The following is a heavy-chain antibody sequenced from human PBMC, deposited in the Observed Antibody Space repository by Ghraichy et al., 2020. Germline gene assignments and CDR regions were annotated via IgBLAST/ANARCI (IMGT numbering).Heavy chain of an antibody. CDR1: GGPISSSGYY. V-gene: IGHV4-39*01. D-gene: IGHD2-8*02. CDR3: AGRYCTGGVCYSDYYGMDV. Sequence: TLSLTCTVSGGPISSSGYYWGWIRQPPGKGLEWIGSIYYSGTTYYSPSLKSRVTISVDTTKNQFSLRLSSVTAADTAVYYCAGRYCTGGVCYSDYYGMDVWGQGTRVTVSS. CDR2: IYYSGTT. J-gene: IGHJ6*02.